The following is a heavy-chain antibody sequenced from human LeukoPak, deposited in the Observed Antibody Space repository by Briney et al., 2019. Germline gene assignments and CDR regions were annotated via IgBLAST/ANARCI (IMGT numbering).Heavy chain of an antibody. J-gene: IGHJ4*02. CDR1: GFTVSSNY. D-gene: IGHD3-22*01. Sequence: GGSLRLSCAASGFTVSSNYMSWVRQAPGKGLEWVSVIYSGGSTYYADSVKGRFTISRDNSKNTLYLQTNSLRAEDTAVYYCAKAGGYYYDSSGFFDYWGQGTLVTVSS. CDR2: IYSGGST. CDR3: AKAGGYYYDSSGFFDY. V-gene: IGHV3-53*01.